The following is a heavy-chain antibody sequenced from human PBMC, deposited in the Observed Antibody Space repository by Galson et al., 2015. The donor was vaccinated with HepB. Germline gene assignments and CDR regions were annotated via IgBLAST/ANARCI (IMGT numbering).Heavy chain of an antibody. V-gene: IGHV1-69*02. J-gene: IGHJ6*02. CDR1: GGTFSSYT. CDR3: AGHGGIALRPPDRTHSGYYPRAEYYYYGMDV. CDR2: IIPILGIA. D-gene: IGHD3-22*01. Sequence: SVKVSCKASGGTFSSYTISWVRQAPGQGLEWMGRIIPILGIANYAQKFQGRVTITADKSTSTAYMELSSLRSEDTAVYYCAGHGGIALRPPDRTHSGYYPRAEYYYYGMDVWGQGTTVTVSS.